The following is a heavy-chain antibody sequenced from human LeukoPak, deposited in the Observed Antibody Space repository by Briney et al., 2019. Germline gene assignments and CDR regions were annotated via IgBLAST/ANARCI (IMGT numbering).Heavy chain of an antibody. V-gene: IGHV4-59*01. CDR3: ARAYYYDSSEYYFDY. J-gene: IGHJ4*02. CDR2: IYYSGST. Sequence: SETLSLTCTVSGGSINNYYWSWIRQPPGKGLEWIGYIYYSGSTNYNPSLKSRVTISVDTSKNQFSLKLSSVTAADTAVYYCARAYYYDSSEYYFDYWGQGTLVTVSS. D-gene: IGHD3-22*01. CDR1: GGSINNYY.